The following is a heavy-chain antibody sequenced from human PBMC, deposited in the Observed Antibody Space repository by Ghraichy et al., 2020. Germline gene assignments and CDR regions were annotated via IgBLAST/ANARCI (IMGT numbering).Heavy chain of an antibody. V-gene: IGHV4-31*11. CDR1: GVSIINGGFR. CDR2: IFYSGNS. D-gene: IGHD3-10*01. J-gene: IGHJ6*02. CDR3: ARDGAYYLFGMDV. Sequence: SLNISCAVSGVSIINGGFRWTWIRQRPGQGLEWIGHIFYSGNSYYNPYLQSRLTMSVDTSKNQFSLKLRSVTAADTAVYYCARDGAYYLFGMDVWGQGTTVTVSS.